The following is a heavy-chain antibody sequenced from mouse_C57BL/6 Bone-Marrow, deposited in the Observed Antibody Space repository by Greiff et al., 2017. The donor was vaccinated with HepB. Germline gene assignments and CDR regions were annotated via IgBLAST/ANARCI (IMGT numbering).Heavy chain of an antibody. Sequence: QVTLKESGPGILQSSQTLSLTCSFSGFSLSTSGMGVSWIRQPSGKGLEWLAHIYWDDDKRYNPSLKSRLTISKDTSRNQVFLKITRVDTADTATYYCARVYDGYYVWFAYWGQGTLVTVSA. CDR3: ARVYDGYYVWFAY. J-gene: IGHJ3*01. D-gene: IGHD2-3*01. V-gene: IGHV8-12*01. CDR2: IYWDDDK. CDR1: GFSLSTSGMG.